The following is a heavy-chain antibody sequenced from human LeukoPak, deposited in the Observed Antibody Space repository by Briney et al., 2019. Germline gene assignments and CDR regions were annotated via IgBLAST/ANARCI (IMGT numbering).Heavy chain of an antibody. CDR2: ISAYNGNT. J-gene: IGHJ5*02. CDR1: GYTFTSYG. V-gene: IGHV1-18*04. D-gene: IGHD3-9*01. Sequence: ASVKVSCKASGYTFTSYGISWVRQAPGQGLEWMGWISAYNGNTNYAQKLQGRVTMTTDTSTSTAYMELRSLRSDDTAVYYCARAALYYDILTDNWFDPWGQGTLVTASS. CDR3: ARAALYYDILTDNWFDP.